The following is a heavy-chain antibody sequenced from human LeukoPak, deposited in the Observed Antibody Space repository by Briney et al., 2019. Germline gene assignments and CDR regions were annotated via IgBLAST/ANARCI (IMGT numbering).Heavy chain of an antibody. J-gene: IGHJ4*02. V-gene: IGHV3-53*05. D-gene: IGHD3-10*01. CDR3: ARAMVRGVPFDY. CDR1: GFTVSSNY. Sequence: GGSLRLSCAASGFTVSSNYMSWVRQAPGKGLEWVSVIYSGGSTYYADSAKGRFTISRDNSKNTLYVQINSLRVEDTAVYYCARAMVRGVPFDYWGQGTLVTVSS. CDR2: IYSGGST.